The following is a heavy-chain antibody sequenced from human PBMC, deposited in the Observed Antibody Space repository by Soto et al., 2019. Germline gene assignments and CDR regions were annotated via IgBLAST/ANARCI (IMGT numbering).Heavy chain of an antibody. J-gene: IGHJ4*02. Sequence: EVQLLESGGGLVQPGGSLRLSCAASGFTFSNYAMSWVRQAPGKGLEWVSGLSDGGGSTFYADSVKGRFTISRDNAKNTLYVQMNSLRAEDTAVYYCVREGFCSGGSCSLFDYWGQGSPVIVSA. CDR2: LSDGGGST. V-gene: IGHV3-23*01. CDR3: VREGFCSGGSCSLFDY. CDR1: GFTFSNYA. D-gene: IGHD2-15*01.